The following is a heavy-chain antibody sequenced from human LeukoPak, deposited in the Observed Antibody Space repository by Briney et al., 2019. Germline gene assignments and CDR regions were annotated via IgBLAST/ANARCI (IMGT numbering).Heavy chain of an antibody. CDR1: GFTFYDYA. CDR3: AKDFARYYYDSSGYYDPRGDYYYGMDV. CDR2: ISWNSGSI. Sequence: QSGGSLRLSCAASGFTFYDYAMHWVRQAPGKGLEWVSGISWNSGSIGYADSVKGRFTISRDNAKNSLYLQMNSLRAEDTALYYCAKDFARYYYDSSGYYDPRGDYYYGMDVWGQGTSVTVSS. D-gene: IGHD3-22*01. J-gene: IGHJ6*02. V-gene: IGHV3-9*01.